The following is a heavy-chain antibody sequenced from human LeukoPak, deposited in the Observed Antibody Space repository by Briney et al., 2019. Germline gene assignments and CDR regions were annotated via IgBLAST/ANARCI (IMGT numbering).Heavy chain of an antibody. V-gene: IGHV3-23*01. J-gene: IGHJ4*02. CDR1: GFTFSSYA. D-gene: IGHD5-12*01. Sequence: GGSLRLSCAASGFTFSSYAMTWVRQAPGKGLQWVSTIRATAGTTYYTDSVKGRFAISRDNSKNTVFLQMDSLRAEDTAVYYCAKGGYTSHYDYWGQGILVTVSS. CDR2: IRATAGTT. CDR3: AKGGYTSHYDY.